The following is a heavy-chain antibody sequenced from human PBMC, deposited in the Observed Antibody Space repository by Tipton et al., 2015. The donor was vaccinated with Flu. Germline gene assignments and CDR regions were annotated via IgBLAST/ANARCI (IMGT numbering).Heavy chain of an antibody. Sequence: SLRLSCAASGFTFSSYAMSWVRQAPGKGLEWVSAISGSGGSTYYADSVKGRFTTSRDNSKNTLYLQMNSLRAEDTAVYYCAIAPVAGTFDYWGQGTLVTVSS. J-gene: IGHJ4*02. CDR3: AIAPVAGTFDY. D-gene: IGHD6-19*01. V-gene: IGHV3-23*01. CDR1: GFTFSSYA. CDR2: ISGSGGST.